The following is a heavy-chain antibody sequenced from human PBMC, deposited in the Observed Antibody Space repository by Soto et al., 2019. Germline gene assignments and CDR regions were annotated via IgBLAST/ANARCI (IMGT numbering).Heavy chain of an antibody. J-gene: IGHJ4*02. CDR3: ARDSPPVDY. V-gene: IGHV1-18*01. CDR1: GYTFSNYG. Sequence: QVQLVQSGAEVKKPGASVKVSCKASGYTFSNYGISWVRQAPGQGLEWMGWISAYNGNTKYAQKLQGRVTMTTDTSTSTAHMELTSLRSEDTAVYYCARDSPPVDYWGQGALVTVSS. CDR2: ISAYNGNT.